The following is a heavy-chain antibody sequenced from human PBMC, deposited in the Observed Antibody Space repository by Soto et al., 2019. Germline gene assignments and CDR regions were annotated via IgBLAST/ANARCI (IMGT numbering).Heavy chain of an antibody. CDR2: IKSKTDGATE. CDR1: GFTFSNAW. CDR3: IIDRSGFGVAYNWFDP. D-gene: IGHD3-16*01. J-gene: IGHJ5*02. Sequence: EVQLVESGGGLVKPGGSLKLSCAASGFTFSNAWMNWVRQSPGRGLEWVGRIKSKTDGATEDYAVPVTGSFTISKYDSKNTKYLQMNSLQTEDTAVYYCIIDRSGFGVAYNWFDPCGPGTLVTVSS. V-gene: IGHV3-15*07.